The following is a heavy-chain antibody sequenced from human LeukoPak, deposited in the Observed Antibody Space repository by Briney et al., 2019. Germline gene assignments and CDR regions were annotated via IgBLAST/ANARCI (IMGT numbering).Heavy chain of an antibody. J-gene: IGHJ4*02. CDR2: IYYSGST. V-gene: IGHV4-39*01. D-gene: IGHD6-19*01. CDR3: ARHQVDSSSPLPGSLDY. Sequence: PSETLSLTCTVSGGSINSSSYYWGWIRQPPGKGLEWIGSIYYSGSTYYNPSLKSRVTISVDTSKNQFSLKLSSVTAADTAVYYCARHQVDSSSPLPGSLDYWGQGTLVTVSS. CDR1: GGSINSSSYY.